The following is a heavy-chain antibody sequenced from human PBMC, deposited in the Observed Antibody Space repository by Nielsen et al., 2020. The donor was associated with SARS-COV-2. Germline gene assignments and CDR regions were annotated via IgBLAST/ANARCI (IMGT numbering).Heavy chain of an antibody. CDR2: IKQDGSEK. D-gene: IGHD3-10*01. J-gene: IGHJ6*02. CDR1: GFTFANHW. CDR3: ARGSGMGV. V-gene: IGHV3-7*03. Sequence: RGSLRLSCAASGFTFANHWMTWVRQAPGKGLEWVANIKQDGSEKYFVDSVQGRFTISRDNAKSSLFLQMNSLRADDTARYYCARGSGMGVWGQGTAVIVSS.